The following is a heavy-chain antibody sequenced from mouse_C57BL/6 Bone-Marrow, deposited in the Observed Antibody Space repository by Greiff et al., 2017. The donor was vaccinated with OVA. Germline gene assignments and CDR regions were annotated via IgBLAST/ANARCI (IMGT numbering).Heavy chain of an antibody. V-gene: IGHV14-4*01. D-gene: IGHD2-5*01. CDR1: GFNIKDDY. J-gene: IGHJ1*03. CDR2: IDPENGDT. Sequence: VQLQQSGAELVRPGASVKLSCTASGFNIKDDYMHWVKQRPEQGLEWIGWIDPENGDTEYASKFQGKATITADTSSNTAYLQLSSLTSEDTAVYYCTTLYSNYWYVDVWGTGTTGTVSS. CDR3: TTLYSNYWYVDV.